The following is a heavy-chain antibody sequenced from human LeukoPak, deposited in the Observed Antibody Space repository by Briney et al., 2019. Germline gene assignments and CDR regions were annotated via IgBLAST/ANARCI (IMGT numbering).Heavy chain of an antibody. D-gene: IGHD2-2*01. CDR2: INTDSSDI. V-gene: IGHV3-21*05. J-gene: IGHJ4*02. Sequence: GGSLRLSCAASGFTFSRYAMNWVRQAPGKGLEWVSYINTDSSDIHYADSVEGRFTISGDNARNTLYLQLSSLRAEDSGVYYCARDTFQPGLIDSWGQGTLVTVSS. CDR1: GFTFSRYA. CDR3: ARDTFQPGLIDS.